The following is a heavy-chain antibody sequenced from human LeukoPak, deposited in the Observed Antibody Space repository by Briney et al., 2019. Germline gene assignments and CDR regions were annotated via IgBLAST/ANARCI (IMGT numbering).Heavy chain of an antibody. CDR2: ISYDGSNK. V-gene: IGHV3-30*18. J-gene: IGHJ4*02. Sequence: GGSLRLSCAASGFTFSSFGMHWVRQGPGKGLEWVAVISYDGSNKYYADSVKGRFTISRDNSKNTLFLQMNSLRSEDTAVYYCAKENQQLVLENYFASWGRGNLVTVSS. CDR1: GFTFSSFG. CDR3: AKENQQLVLENYFAS. D-gene: IGHD6-13*01.